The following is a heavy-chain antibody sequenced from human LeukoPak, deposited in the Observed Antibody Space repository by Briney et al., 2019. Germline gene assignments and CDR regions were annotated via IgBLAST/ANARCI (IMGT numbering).Heavy chain of an antibody. J-gene: IGHJ4*02. V-gene: IGHV4-4*02. CDR2: MYHNGNA. CDR1: GGSISDSNW. Sequence: SETLSLTCAVSGGSISDSNWWSWVRPPPGKGLEWMGEMYHNGNANYNPSLKTRVTISVDKSKNQFSLKLSSVTAADTAVYYCARKGIAAADPFDYWGQGSLVTVSS. CDR3: ARKGIAAADPFDY. D-gene: IGHD6-13*01.